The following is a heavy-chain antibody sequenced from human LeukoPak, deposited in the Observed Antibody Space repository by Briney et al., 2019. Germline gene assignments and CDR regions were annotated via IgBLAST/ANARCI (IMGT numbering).Heavy chain of an antibody. V-gene: IGHV1-46*01. D-gene: IGHD6-19*01. CDR1: GYTFTSYY. Sequence: ASVKVSCKASGYTFTSYYIHWVRQAPGQGLEWMGIINPSGGSTDYAQRFQGRVTMTRDTSTTTAYMELSRLRSDDTAVYYCARRKGKAVALNWFDPWGQGTLVTVSS. J-gene: IGHJ5*02. CDR3: ARRKGKAVALNWFDP. CDR2: INPSGGST.